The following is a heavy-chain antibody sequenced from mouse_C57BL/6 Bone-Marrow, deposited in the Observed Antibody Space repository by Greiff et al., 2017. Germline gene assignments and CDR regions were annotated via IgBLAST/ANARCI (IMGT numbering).Heavy chain of an antibody. V-gene: IGHV1-50*01. Sequence: QVHVKQPGAELVKPGASVKLSCKASGYTFTSYWMQWVKQRPGQGLEWIGEIDPSDSYTNYNQKFKGKATLTVDPSSSTAYMQLSSLTSEDSAVYYCGLYGNYVFYAMDYWGQGTSVTVSS. CDR3: GLYGNYVFYAMDY. CDR2: IDPSDSYT. J-gene: IGHJ4*01. CDR1: GYTFTSYW. D-gene: IGHD2-1*01.